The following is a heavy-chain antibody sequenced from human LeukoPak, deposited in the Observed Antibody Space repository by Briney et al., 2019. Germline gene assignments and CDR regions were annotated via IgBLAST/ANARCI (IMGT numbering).Heavy chain of an antibody. V-gene: IGHV3-23*01. CDR3: AKELIMRFDF. CDR1: GFTFSTYA. CDR2: ISGSGGST. J-gene: IGHJ4*02. Sequence: PGGSLRLSCAASGFTFSTYAMSWVRQAPGKGLEWVSGISGSGGSTFYADSVKGRFTISRDNSKNTLYLQLNSLRAEDTAVYYCAKELIMRFDFWGQGTLVTVSS. D-gene: IGHD3-16*01.